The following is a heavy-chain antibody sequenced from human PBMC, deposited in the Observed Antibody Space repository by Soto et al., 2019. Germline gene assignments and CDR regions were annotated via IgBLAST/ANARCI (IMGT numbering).Heavy chain of an antibody. J-gene: IGHJ6*02. CDR3: SGCSGGACHKNYGMDV. CDR1: GFTFSSCT. Sequence: EVHLVESGGGLVKPGGSLRLSCAVSGFTFSSCTMNWVRQAPGKGLEWVSSISPSSGHIYYADSVNGRFTISRDNAKNSLFLQMNSLRGEDTAVYYCSGCSGGACHKNYGMDVWGQGTTVTVSS. D-gene: IGHD2-15*01. V-gene: IGHV3-21*06. CDR2: ISPSSGHI.